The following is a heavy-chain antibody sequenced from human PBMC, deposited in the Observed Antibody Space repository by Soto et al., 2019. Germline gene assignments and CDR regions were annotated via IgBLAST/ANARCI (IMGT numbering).Heavy chain of an antibody. CDR3: ARDLNLGLGDY. CDR2: INPNNGNT. D-gene: IGHD7-27*01. Sequence: QVQLVQSGAEVKKPGASVKVSCKASGYSFTSYGISWVRQAPGQGLEWMGWINPNNGNTKNAQKVQGRVTMTTDTSTSTAYMERRSLRSDDPAVYYCARDLNLGLGDYWGQGTLVTVSS. CDR1: GYSFTSYG. V-gene: IGHV1-18*01. J-gene: IGHJ4*02.